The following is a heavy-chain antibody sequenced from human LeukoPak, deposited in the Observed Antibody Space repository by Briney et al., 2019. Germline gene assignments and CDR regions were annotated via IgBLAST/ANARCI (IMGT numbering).Heavy chain of an antibody. CDR2: INPNSGGT. V-gene: IGHV1-2*02. Sequence: ASVKVSCKASEYTFTGYYIHWVRQAPGQGLEWMGWINPNSGGTNYAQKFQGRVTMTRDTSISTAYMELSRLRSDDTAVYYCARDHWRTTGTTDDYWGQGTLVTVSS. D-gene: IGHD1-1*01. CDR1: EYTFTGYY. CDR3: ARDHWRTTGTTDDY. J-gene: IGHJ4*02.